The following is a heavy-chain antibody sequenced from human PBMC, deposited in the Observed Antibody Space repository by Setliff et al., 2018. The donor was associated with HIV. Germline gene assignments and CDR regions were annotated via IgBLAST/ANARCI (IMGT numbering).Heavy chain of an antibody. Sequence: GASVKVSCKVSGYTLTELSIHWVRQAPGQGLEWMGWISTNTGNPTYAQGFTGRFVFSLDTSVSTAYLQISSLKAEDTAVYYCARKNAFDIWGQGTMVTVSS. V-gene: IGHV7-4-1*02. CDR3: ARKNAFDI. CDR2: ISTNTGNP. J-gene: IGHJ3*02. CDR1: GYTLTELS.